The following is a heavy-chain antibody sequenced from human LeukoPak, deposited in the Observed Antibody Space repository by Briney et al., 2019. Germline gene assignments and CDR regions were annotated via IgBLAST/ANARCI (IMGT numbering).Heavy chain of an antibody. J-gene: IGHJ6*02. V-gene: IGHV4-59*12. CDR2: IYYSGST. CDR3: ARTAMVRGVIVSGYYGMDV. Sequence: SETLSLICTVSGGSISSYYWSWIRQPPGKGLEWIGYIYYSGSTNYNPSLKSRVTISVDTSKNQFSLRLSSVTAADTAVYYCARTAMVRGVIVSGYYGMDVWGQGTTVTVSS. CDR1: GGSISSYY. D-gene: IGHD3-10*01.